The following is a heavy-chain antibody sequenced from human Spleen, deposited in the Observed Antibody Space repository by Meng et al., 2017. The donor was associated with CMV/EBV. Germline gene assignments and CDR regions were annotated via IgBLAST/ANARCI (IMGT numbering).Heavy chain of an antibody. CDR3: ASSITIFGVVIPTMDV. CDR1: GFTFSSYE. J-gene: IGHJ6*02. CDR2: ISSSGSTI. V-gene: IGHV3-48*03. Sequence: GESLKISCAASGFTFSSYEMNWVRQAPGKGLEWVSYISSSGSTIYYADSVKGRFTISRDNAKNSLYLQMNSLRAEDTAVYYCASSITIFGVVIPTMDVWGQGTTVTVSS. D-gene: IGHD3-3*01.